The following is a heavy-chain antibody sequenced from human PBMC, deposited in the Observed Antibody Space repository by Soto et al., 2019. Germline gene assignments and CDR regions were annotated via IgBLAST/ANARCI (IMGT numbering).Heavy chain of an antibody. Sequence: ATVKVSCKASGGTVRSYTISWVRQAPGQGLEWMGIINPSGGSTSYAQKFQGRVTMTRDTSTSTVYMELSSLRFEDTAVYYCASSVYSGYDYFDYWGQGTLVTVSS. J-gene: IGHJ4*02. CDR2: INPSGGST. D-gene: IGHD5-12*01. CDR3: ASSVYSGYDYFDY. V-gene: IGHV1-46*03. CDR1: GGTVRSYT.